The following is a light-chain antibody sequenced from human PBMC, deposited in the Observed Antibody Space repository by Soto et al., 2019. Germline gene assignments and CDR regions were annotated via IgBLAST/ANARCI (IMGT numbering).Light chain of an antibody. J-gene: IGLJ2*01. CDR3: NSYTSSRTLV. Sequence: QSALTQPASVSGSPGQSITISCTGTSSDIGGYDYVSWYQQHPGEAPKVMIYDVNNRPSGVSPRFSGSKSGNTAYLTISAXXAEXEXDYYCNSYTSSRTLVFGGGTKLTVL. CDR1: SSDIGGYDY. V-gene: IGLV2-14*01. CDR2: DVN.